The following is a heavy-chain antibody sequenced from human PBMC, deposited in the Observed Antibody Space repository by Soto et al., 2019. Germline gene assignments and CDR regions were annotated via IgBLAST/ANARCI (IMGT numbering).Heavy chain of an antibody. V-gene: IGHV3-74*01. D-gene: IGHD2-2*01. J-gene: IGHJ4*02. CDR3: ARARDCSSTSCYYFDY. Sequence: GGSLRLSCAASGFTFSSYWMHWVRQAPGKGLVWVSRINSDGSSTSYADSVKGRFTISRDNAKNTLYLQMNSLRAEDTAVYYCARARDCSSTSCYYFDYWGQGTLVTVSS. CDR1: GFTFSSYW. CDR2: INSDGSST.